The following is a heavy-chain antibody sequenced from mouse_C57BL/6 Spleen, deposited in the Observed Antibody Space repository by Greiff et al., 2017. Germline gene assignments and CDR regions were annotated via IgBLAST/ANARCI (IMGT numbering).Heavy chain of an antibody. CDR2: INPYNGDT. Sequence: VQLQQSGPELVKPGDSVKISCKASGYSFTGYFMNWVMQSHGKSLEWIGRINPYNGDTFYNQKFKGKATLTVDKSSSTAHMELRSLTSEDAAVYYCARNYDYDEEAMDYWGQGTSVTVSS. J-gene: IGHJ4*01. D-gene: IGHD2-4*01. CDR1: GYSFTGYF. CDR3: ARNYDYDEEAMDY. V-gene: IGHV1-20*01.